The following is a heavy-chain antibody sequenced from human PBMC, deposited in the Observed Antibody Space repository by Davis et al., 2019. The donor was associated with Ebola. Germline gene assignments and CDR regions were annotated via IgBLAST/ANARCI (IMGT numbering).Heavy chain of an antibody. V-gene: IGHV3-30-3*01. CDR2: ISYDGSNK. CDR3: ARSGSLDY. D-gene: IGHD1-26*01. Sequence: GGSLRLSCTASGFTFRNYWMSWVRQAPGKGLEWVAVISYDGSNKYYADSVKGRFTISRDNSKNTLYLQMNSLRAEDTAVYYCARSGSLDYWGQGTLVTVSS. CDR1: GFTFRNYW. J-gene: IGHJ4*02.